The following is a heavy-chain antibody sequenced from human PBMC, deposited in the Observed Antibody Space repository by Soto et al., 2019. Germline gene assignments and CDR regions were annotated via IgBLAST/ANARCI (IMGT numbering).Heavy chain of an antibody. J-gene: IGHJ4*02. CDR3: ARDSLPNWNRYYFDY. V-gene: IGHV1-46*01. Sequence: ASVKVSCKASGYNFTSYYMHWVRQAPGQGLEWMGIINPSGGSTSYAQKFQGRVTMTRDTSTSTVYMELSSLRSEDTAVYYCARDSLPNWNRYYFDYWGQGTLVTVSS. D-gene: IGHD1-1*01. CDR1: GYNFTSYY. CDR2: INPSGGST.